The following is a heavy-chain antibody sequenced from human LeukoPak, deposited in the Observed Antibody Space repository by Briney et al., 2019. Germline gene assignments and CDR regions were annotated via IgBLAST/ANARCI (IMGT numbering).Heavy chain of an antibody. J-gene: IGHJ6*02. CDR1: GGSISSYY. CDR2: IYYSGST. CDR3: ATDSSSWNYYGMDV. V-gene: IGHV4-59*01. Sequence: PSETLSLTCTVSGGSISSYYWRWIRQPPGKGLEWIGYIYYSGSTNYNPSLKGRVTISVDTSKNQFSLKLSSVTAADTAVYYCATDSSSWNYYGMDVWGQGTTVTVSS. D-gene: IGHD6-13*01.